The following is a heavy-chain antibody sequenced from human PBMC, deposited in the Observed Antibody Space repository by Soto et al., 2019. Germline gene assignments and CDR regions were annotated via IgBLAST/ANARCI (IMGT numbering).Heavy chain of an antibody. D-gene: IGHD3-9*01. CDR2: ISSSSSYI. V-gene: IGHV3-21*01. Sequence: EVQLVESGGGLVKPGGSLRLSCAASGFTFSSYSMNWVRQAPGKGLEWVSSISSSSSYIYYADSVKGRFTISRDNAKNSLYLQMNSLRAEDTAVYYCARLPELRYFDWLQNWGQGTLVTVSS. J-gene: IGHJ4*02. CDR1: GFTFSSYS. CDR3: ARLPELRYFDWLQN.